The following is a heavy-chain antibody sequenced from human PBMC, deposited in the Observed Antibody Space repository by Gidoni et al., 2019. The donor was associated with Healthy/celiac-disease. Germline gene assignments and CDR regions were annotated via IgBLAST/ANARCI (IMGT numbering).Heavy chain of an antibody. Sequence: EVQLLESGGGLVQPGGSLRLPCAASGFPFSSYAMSWVRQAPGKGLEWVSAISGSGGSTYYADSVKGRFTISRDNSKNTLYLQMNSLRAEDTAVYYCAKDDIVVVPAAGRFDYWGQGTLVTVSS. D-gene: IGHD2-2*01. V-gene: IGHV3-23*01. CDR2: ISGSGGST. CDR1: GFPFSSYA. CDR3: AKDDIVVVPAAGRFDY. J-gene: IGHJ4*02.